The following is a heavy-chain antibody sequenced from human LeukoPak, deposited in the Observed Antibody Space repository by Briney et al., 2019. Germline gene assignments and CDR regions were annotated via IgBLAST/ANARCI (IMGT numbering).Heavy chain of an antibody. CDR2: ISSSSSYI. CDR3: ARNDFWSAPFDY. J-gene: IGHJ4*02. D-gene: IGHD3-3*01. V-gene: IGHV3-21*01. Sequence: GGSLRLSCAASGFTVSSNYMSWVRQAPGKGLEWVSSISSSSSYIYYADSVKGRFTISRDNAKNSLYLQMNSLRAEDTAVYYCARNDFWSAPFDYWGQGTLVTVSS. CDR1: GFTVSSNY.